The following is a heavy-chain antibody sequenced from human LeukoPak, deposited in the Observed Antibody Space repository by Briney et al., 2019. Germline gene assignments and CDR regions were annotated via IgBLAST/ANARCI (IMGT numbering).Heavy chain of an antibody. V-gene: IGHV4-59*08. Sequence: SSETLSPTCTVAGGSINSYYWSWIRQPPGKGLEWIGYIDYTGSTNYNPSLMGRVTISVDTSKNQFSLKLRSVTAADTAVYYCARHVRDYYGSGSFDYWGQGTLVTVS. J-gene: IGHJ4*02. CDR2: IDYTGST. CDR3: ARHVRDYYGSGSFDY. D-gene: IGHD3-10*01. CDR1: GGSINSYY.